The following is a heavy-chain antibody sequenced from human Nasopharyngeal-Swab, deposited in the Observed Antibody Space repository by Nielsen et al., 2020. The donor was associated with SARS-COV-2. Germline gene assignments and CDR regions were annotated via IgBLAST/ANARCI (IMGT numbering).Heavy chain of an antibody. D-gene: IGHD3-9*01. CDR1: GFTFSSYA. CDR2: ISGSGGSA. Sequence: GGSLRLSCAASGFTFSSYAMSWVRQAPGKGLEWVSSISGSGGSAYYADSVKGRFAISRDNYNNLYLQMSSLRAEDTAVYYCARGCVLTGPSCYYYGMDVWGQGTTVTVSS. CDR3: ARGCVLTGPSCYYYGMDV. J-gene: IGHJ6*02. V-gene: IGHV3-23*01.